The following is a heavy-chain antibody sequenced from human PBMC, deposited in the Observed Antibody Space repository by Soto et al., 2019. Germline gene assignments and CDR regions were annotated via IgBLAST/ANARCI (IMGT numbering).Heavy chain of an antibody. V-gene: IGHV4-59*01. CDR1: GGSISSYY. CDR2: IYYSGST. CDR3: ARGSTTEKVDS. J-gene: IGHJ4*02. Sequence: PSETLSLTCTVSGGSISSYYWSWIRQPPGKGLGWIGYIYYSGSTNYNPSLKSRVTISVDTSKNQFSLKLSSVTAADTAVYYWARGSTTEKVDSWGQGTLVTVSS.